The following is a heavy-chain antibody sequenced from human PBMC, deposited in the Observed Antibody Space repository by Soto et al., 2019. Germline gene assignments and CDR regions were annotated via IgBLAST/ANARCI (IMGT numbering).Heavy chain of an antibody. J-gene: IGHJ4*02. CDR1: GFTFRAYY. Sequence: GGSLRLSCTASGFTFRAYYMNWIRQAPGKGLEWVSYISTGGSTIFYADSVKGRFTISRDNDKNSLSLQMDSLGADDTGVYYCVRTTYFSDSSGYTRCFDYWGQGTLVTVSS. D-gene: IGHD3-22*01. V-gene: IGHV3-11*01. CDR2: ISTGGSTI. CDR3: VRTTYFSDSSGYTRCFDY.